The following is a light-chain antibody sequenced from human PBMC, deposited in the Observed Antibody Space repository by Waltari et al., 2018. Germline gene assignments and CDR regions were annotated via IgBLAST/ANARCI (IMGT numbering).Light chain of an antibody. V-gene: IGLV1-44*01. CDR2: SNN. J-gene: IGLJ3*02. CDR3: AAWDDSLDGWV. Sequence: QSVLTQPPSASGTPGQRVTIACSGRSSPIGGEPATWYQQLRGTAPKLLIHSNNQRPSGVPDRFSGSKSGTTASLAISGLQSEDEAAYYCAAWDDSLDGWVFGGGTKLTVL. CDR1: SSPIGGEP.